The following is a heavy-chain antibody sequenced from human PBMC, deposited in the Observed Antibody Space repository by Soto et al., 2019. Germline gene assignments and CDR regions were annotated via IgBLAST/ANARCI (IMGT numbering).Heavy chain of an antibody. CDR2: ISYSGST. CDR3: ARVDYYDSSGYPLFDF. J-gene: IGHJ4*02. CDR1: GGSVSSGSYY. Sequence: ETLALTCTVSGGSVSSGSYYWSWIRQPPGKGLDWIGYISYSGSTNYNPSLKSRVTISVDMSKNQFSLKLSSVTAADTAVYYCARVDYYDSSGYPLFDFWGQGALVTVSS. D-gene: IGHD3-22*01. V-gene: IGHV4-61*01.